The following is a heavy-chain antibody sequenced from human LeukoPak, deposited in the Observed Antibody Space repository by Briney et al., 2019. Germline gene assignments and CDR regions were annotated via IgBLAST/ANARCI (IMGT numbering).Heavy chain of an antibody. CDR2: IYYSGSP. V-gene: IGHV4-59*08. Sequence: PSETLSLTCAVYGGSFSGYYWSWIRQPPGKGLEWIGFIYYSGSPNYNPSLKSRVIISADTSKNEFSLRLNSVTAADTAVYYCARHAVVTAFDAFHIWGQGTMVTVSS. J-gene: IGHJ3*02. D-gene: IGHD2-15*01. CDR1: GGSFSGYY. CDR3: ARHAVVTAFDAFHI.